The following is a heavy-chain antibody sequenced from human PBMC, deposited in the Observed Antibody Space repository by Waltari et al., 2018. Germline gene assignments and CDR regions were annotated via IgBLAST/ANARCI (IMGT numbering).Heavy chain of an antibody. V-gene: IGHV4-39*01. CDR3: ATKRESSASGFDY. J-gene: IGHJ4*02. Sequence: QLQLQESGPGLVKPSETLSFTCTVSGGSISSSSYYWGWIRQPPGKGLEWIGSIDYSGRTYYNPSLKSRVTISVDTSKNQFSLKLSSVTAADTAVYYCATKRESSASGFDYWGQGTLVTVSS. CDR2: IDYSGRT. D-gene: IGHD6-19*01. CDR1: GGSISSSSYY.